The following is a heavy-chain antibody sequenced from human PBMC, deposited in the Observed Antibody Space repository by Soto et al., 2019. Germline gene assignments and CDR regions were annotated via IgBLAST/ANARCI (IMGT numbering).Heavy chain of an antibody. V-gene: IGHV4-59*01. CDR2: VYYSGST. D-gene: IGHD5-18*01. CDR3: TRAIYNYGHLYSFDH. Sequence: SETLSLTCTVSGGSISSSYWSWIRQPPERGLEWIGYVYYSGSTNYTPSLKSRVTISVDTSKNQVSLKVSSVTAADTAVYYCTRAIYNYGHLYSFDHWGLGTLVTVSS. J-gene: IGHJ4*02. CDR1: GGSISSSY.